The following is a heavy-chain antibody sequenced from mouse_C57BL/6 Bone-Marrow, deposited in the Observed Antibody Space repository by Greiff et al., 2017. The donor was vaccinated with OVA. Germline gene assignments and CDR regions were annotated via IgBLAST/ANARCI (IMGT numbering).Heavy chain of an antibody. CDR3: ARKHGYRFAY. CDR2: INPNNGGT. CDR1: GYTFTDYN. J-gene: IGHJ3*01. D-gene: IGHD2-2*01. V-gene: IGHV1-18*01. Sequence: VQLQQSGPELVKPGASVKIPCKASGYTFTDYNMDWVKQSHGKSLEWIGDINPNNGGTIYNQKFKGKATLTVDKSSSTAYMELRSLTSEDTAVYYCARKHGYRFAYWGQGTLVTVSA.